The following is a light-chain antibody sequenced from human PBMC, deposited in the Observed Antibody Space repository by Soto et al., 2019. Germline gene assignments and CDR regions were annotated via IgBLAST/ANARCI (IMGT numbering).Light chain of an antibody. CDR2: EVS. CDR3: SSYTSSNALEV. Sequence: QSVLNQPASVSGSPGQSITISCTGTSSDVGGSDYVSWYQHHPHRAPKLLIYEVSYRPSGVSDRFSGSKSGNTASLTISGLQAEEKADYYCSSYTSSNALEVFGIGTKLTVL. CDR1: SSDVGGSDY. J-gene: IGLJ1*01. V-gene: IGLV2-14*01.